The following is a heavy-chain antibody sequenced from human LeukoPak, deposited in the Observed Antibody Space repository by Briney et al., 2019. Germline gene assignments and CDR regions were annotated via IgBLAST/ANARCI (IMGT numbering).Heavy chain of an antibody. V-gene: IGHV1-69*05. D-gene: IGHD5-18*01. Sequence: GASVKVSCKASGGTFSSYAISWVRQAPGQGLEWMGGIIPIFGTANYAQKFQGRVTITTDESTSTAYMELSSLRSEDTAVYYCASVDTAMATDAFDIWGQGTMVTVSS. J-gene: IGHJ3*02. CDR3: ASVDTAMATDAFDI. CDR1: GGTFSSYA. CDR2: IIPIFGTA.